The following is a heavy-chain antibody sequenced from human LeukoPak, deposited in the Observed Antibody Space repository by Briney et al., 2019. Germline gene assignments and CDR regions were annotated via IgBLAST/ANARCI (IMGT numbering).Heavy chain of an antibody. V-gene: IGHV4-59*01. J-gene: IGHJ4*02. CDR3: ARESSSSNGWLDFDY. CDR2: IYYSGST. D-gene: IGHD6-6*01. CDR1: NGSFSNSY. Sequence: LETLSLTCTVSNGSFSNSYWTWIRQSPGKGLEYIGYIYYSGSTNYNPSLKSRVTISVDMSKNQFSLKLSSVTAADTAVYYCARESSSSNGWLDFDYWGQGTLVTVSS.